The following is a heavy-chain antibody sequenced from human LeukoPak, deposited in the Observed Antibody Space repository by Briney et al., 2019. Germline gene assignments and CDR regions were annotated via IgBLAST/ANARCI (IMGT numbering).Heavy chain of an antibody. V-gene: IGHV3-48*01. D-gene: IGHD3-3*01. CDR3: ARDAASGNNWFDP. CDR2: ISPSSTSK. Sequence: GGSLRLSCAASGFTFSSYSLNWVRQAPGKGLEWVSYISPSSTSKYYADSVKGRFTISRDNARNSLYLQMNSLSTEDTALYYFARDAASGNNWFDPWGQGTLVTVSS. CDR1: GFTFSSYS. J-gene: IGHJ5*02.